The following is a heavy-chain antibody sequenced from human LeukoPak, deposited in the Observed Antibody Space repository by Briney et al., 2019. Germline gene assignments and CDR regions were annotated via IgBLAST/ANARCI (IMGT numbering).Heavy chain of an antibody. D-gene: IGHD6-19*01. CDR2: INHSGST. CDR1: GGSVNSGGYY. CDR3: ARETGIAVAGTL. J-gene: IGHJ4*02. Sequence: SQTLSLTCAVSGGSVNSGGYYWSWIRQPPGKGLEWIGEINHSGSTNYNPSLKSRVTISVDTSKNQFSLKLSSVTAADTAVYYCARETGIAVAGTLWGQGTLVTVSS. V-gene: IGHV4-30-2*01.